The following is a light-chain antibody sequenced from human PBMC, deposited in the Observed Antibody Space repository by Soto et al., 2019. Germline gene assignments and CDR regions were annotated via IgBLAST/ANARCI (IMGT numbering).Light chain of an antibody. V-gene: IGKV3-11*01. Sequence: EIVLTQSPATLSLSPGERATLSCRASQSVSRYLAWYQQKPGQAPRLLIYDASNRATGIPARFSGSGSGTDFTLPISSLQTEDFAVYYCQQRSNWHSITFGHGTRLEIK. J-gene: IGKJ5*01. CDR1: QSVSRY. CDR3: QQRSNWHSIT. CDR2: DAS.